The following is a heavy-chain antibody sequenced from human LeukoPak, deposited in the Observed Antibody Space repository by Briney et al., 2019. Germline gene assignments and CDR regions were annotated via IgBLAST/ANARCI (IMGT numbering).Heavy chain of an antibody. V-gene: IGHV3-53*01. CDR1: GLTVSSNY. CDR3: ARGRGYSYGWIGEKLLDN. Sequence: GGSLRLSCAASGLTVSSNYMRWVRQAPGKGLEWVSDLYRGGRTHYADSVKGRFTISRDNYKNTRYLQMNSLRAEDTAVYYCARGRGYSYGWIGEKLLDNWGQGIRVTVSS. D-gene: IGHD5-18*01. J-gene: IGHJ4*02. CDR2: LYRGGRT.